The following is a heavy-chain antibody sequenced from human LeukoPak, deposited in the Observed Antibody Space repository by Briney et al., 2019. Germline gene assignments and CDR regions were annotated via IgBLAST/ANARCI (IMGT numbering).Heavy chain of an antibody. D-gene: IGHD3-3*01. Sequence: SETLSLTCAVYGASYNAYYWSWIRQSPGKGLEWIGDIDHRGTATYNPSLKSRLTISADASKNQFSLKLNSVTDADTAVYYCAVGITILGVAASFDSWGQGNLVIVSS. CDR1: GASYNAYY. CDR3: AVGITILGVAASFDS. V-gene: IGHV4-34*01. CDR2: IDHRGTA. J-gene: IGHJ4*02.